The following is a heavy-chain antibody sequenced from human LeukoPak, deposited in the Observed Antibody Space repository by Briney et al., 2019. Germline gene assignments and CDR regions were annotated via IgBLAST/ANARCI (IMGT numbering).Heavy chain of an antibody. V-gene: IGHV3-30-3*01. J-gene: IGHJ6*02. Sequence: PGGSLRLSCAASGFTFSTYAMHWVRQAPGKGLEWVAVISYDGSSKYYAGSVKGRFTISRDNSKNTLYLQMNSLRAEDTAVYYCAREWDQGYYDSSGYWLSYGIDVWGQGTTVTVSS. CDR3: AREWDQGYYDSSGYWLSYGIDV. D-gene: IGHD3-22*01. CDR2: ISYDGSSK. CDR1: GFTFSTYA.